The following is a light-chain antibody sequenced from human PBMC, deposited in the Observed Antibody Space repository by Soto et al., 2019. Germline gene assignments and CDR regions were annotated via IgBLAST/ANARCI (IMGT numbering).Light chain of an antibody. CDR2: GAS. CDR1: QSVSSSY. CDR3: QQYGSSPWT. V-gene: IGKV3-20*01. J-gene: IGKJ1*01. Sequence: EIVLTQSPGTLSLSQGERATLSCRASQSVSSSYLAWYQQKPGQAPRLLIYGASSRATGIPDRFSGSGSGTAFTLTISRLEPEEFAVYYCQQYGSSPWTFGQGTKVEIK.